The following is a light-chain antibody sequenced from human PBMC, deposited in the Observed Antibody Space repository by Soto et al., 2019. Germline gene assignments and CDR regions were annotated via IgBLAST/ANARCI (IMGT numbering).Light chain of an antibody. V-gene: IGLV2-11*01. CDR1: SSDLGGYNY. J-gene: IGLJ3*02. CDR2: DVT. CDR3: CSYAGSFTWV. Sequence: QSALTQPRSVSGSPGQSVTISCSGTSSDLGGYNYVSWYQHHPGKAPKLMIYDVTLRPSGVPDRFSGSKSGNTASLTISGLQAGDEADYYCCSYAGSFTWVFGGGTQLTVL.